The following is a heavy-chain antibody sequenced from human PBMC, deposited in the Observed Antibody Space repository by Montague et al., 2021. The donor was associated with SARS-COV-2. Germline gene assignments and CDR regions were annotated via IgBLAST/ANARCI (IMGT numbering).Heavy chain of an antibody. CDR2: INHSGST. V-gene: IGHV4-59*01. J-gene: IGHJ3*02. D-gene: IGHD6-19*01. Sequence: SETLSLTCTVSGGSISSYYWSWIRQPPGKGLEWIGYINHSGSTNYNPSLKSRVTISVDTSKNQFSLKLSSVTAADTAGYYCARGSGWMGNAFDIWAKGPWSPSPQ. CDR1: GGSISSYY. CDR3: ARGSGWMGNAFDI.